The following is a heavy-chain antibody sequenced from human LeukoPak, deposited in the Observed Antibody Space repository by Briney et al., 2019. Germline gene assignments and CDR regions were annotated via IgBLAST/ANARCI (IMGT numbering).Heavy chain of an antibody. CDR2: IYSGGST. CDR3: ARDGSSGRYYYYGMDV. V-gene: IGHV3-66*01. D-gene: IGHD6-6*01. J-gene: IGHJ6*02. CDR1: GFTVSSNY. Sequence: PGGSLRLSCAASGFTVSSNYMSWVRQAPGKGLEWVSVIYSGGSTYYAGSVKGRFTISRDNSKNTLYLQMNSLRAEDTAVYYCARDGSSGRYYYYGMDVWGQGTTVTVSS.